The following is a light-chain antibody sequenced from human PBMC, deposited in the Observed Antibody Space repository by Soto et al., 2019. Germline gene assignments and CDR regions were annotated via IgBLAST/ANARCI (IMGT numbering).Light chain of an antibody. CDR1: SSDIGASTF. Sequence: QSVLTQPASVSESPGQSITISCTGTSSDIGASTFVSWYQQHPGKAPKLLIYEVSNRPSGISNRFSGSKSGNTASLTISGLQAEDEADYYCSSYTGSSTLYVFGTGTKLTVL. CDR2: EVS. V-gene: IGLV2-14*03. CDR3: SSYTGSSTLYV. J-gene: IGLJ1*01.